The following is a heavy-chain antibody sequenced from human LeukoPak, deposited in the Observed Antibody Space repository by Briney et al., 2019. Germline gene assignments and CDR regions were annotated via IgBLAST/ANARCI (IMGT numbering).Heavy chain of an antibody. Sequence: SETLSLTCTVSGGSISSSSYYWGWIRQAPGKGLEWIGSIDYSGSTYYNPSLKSRVTISVDTSKNQFSLKLSSVTAADTAVYYCARRLERPDYWGQGTLVTVSS. CDR3: ARRLERPDY. V-gene: IGHV4-39*01. CDR1: GGSISSSSYY. J-gene: IGHJ4*02. D-gene: IGHD1-1*01. CDR2: IDYSGST.